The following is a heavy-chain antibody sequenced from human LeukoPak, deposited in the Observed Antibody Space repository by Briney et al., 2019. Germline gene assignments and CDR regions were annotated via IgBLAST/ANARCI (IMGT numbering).Heavy chain of an antibody. CDR3: ARESMVRGRGYYYYMDV. Sequence: SETLSLTCTVSGGSISSGSYYWSWIRQPAGKGLEWIGRIYTSGSTNYNPSLKSRVTISVDTSKNQFSLKLSSVTAADTAVYYCARESMVRGRGYYYYMDVWGKGTTVTVSS. CDR1: GGSISSGSYY. J-gene: IGHJ6*03. D-gene: IGHD3-10*01. V-gene: IGHV4-61*02. CDR2: IYTSGST.